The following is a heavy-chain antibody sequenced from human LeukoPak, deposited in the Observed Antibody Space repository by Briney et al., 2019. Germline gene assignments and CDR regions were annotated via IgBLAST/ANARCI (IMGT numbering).Heavy chain of an antibody. D-gene: IGHD1-26*01. Sequence: GSSVKVSCKASGGTFSSYAISWVRQAPGQGLEWMGGIIPIFGTANYAQKFQGRVTITADESTSTAYMELSSLRSEDTAVYYCARIRLNRGSYYDFNYWGQGTLVTVSS. CDR1: GGTFSSYA. J-gene: IGHJ4*02. CDR2: IIPIFGTA. CDR3: ARIRLNRGSYYDFNY. V-gene: IGHV1-69*01.